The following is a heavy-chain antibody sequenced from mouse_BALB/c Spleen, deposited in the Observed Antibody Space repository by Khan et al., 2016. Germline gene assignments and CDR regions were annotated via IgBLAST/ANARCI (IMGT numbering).Heavy chain of an antibody. V-gene: IGHV1-63*02. CDR3: ARSIRRVRTDY. CDR2: IYPGGDYI. J-gene: IGHJ2*01. Sequence: QVQLQQSGAELVRPGTSVKISCKASGYTFTNYWLGWVKQRPGHGLEWIGDIYPGGDYITYNEKFKGKATLIADTSSSTAYMQLSSLTAEDSAVYFCARSIRRVRTDYWGQGTTLTVSS. D-gene: IGHD1-2*01. CDR1: GYTFTNYW.